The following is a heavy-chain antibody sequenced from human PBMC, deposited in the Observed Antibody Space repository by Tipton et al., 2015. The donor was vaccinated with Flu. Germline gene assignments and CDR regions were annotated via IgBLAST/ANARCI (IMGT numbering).Heavy chain of an antibody. CDR1: GYTFPSYG. D-gene: IGHD1-7*01. CDR2: VSGYKGST. V-gene: IGHV1-18*01. J-gene: IGHJ3*01. CDR3: ARDRRRNCGPDAFDL. Sequence: QVQLVQSGAEVQKPGASVRVSCKATGYTFPSYGVTWVRRAPGQGLEWLGWVSGYKGSTNYAQKFQGRVTLTTDTSTTTSYMELRNLGSDDTAVYFCARDRRRNCGPDAFDLWGQGTVVTVPS.